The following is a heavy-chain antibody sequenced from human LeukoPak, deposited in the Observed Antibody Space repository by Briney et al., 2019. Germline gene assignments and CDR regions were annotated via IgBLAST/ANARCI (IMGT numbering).Heavy chain of an antibody. V-gene: IGHV4-31*03. D-gene: IGHD1-26*01. Sequence: SQTLSLTCTVSGGSISSGGYYWSWIRQHPGKSLEWIGYIYHSGTTNYNPSLKSRVTISVDTSKSQFSLKLSSVTAADTAIYYCARNIVGPRQVDYWGQGTLVTVSS. CDR3: ARNIVGPRQVDY. CDR1: GGSISSGGYY. CDR2: IYHSGTT. J-gene: IGHJ4*02.